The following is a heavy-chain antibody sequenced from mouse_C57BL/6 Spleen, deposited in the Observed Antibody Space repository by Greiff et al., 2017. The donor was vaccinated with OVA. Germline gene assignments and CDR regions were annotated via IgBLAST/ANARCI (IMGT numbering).Heavy chain of an antibody. Sequence: EVKLVESGGGLVKPGGSLKLSCAASGFTFSSYAMSWVRQTPEKRLEWVATISDGGSYTYYPDNVKGRFTISRDNAKNNLYLQMSHLKSEDTAMYYCARDRDYYGSRYFDVWGTGTTVTVSS. V-gene: IGHV5-4*01. CDR3: ARDRDYYGSRYFDV. D-gene: IGHD1-1*01. CDR2: ISDGGSYT. CDR1: GFTFSSYA. J-gene: IGHJ1*03.